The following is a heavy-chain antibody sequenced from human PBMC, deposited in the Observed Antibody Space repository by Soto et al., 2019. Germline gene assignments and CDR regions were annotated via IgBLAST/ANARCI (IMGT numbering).Heavy chain of an antibody. D-gene: IGHD6-6*01. CDR2: ISGSGGST. J-gene: IGHJ4*02. Sequence: EVQLLESGGGLVQPGGSLRLSCAASGFTFGSYAMSWVRQAPGKGLECISVISGSGGSTYYADSVKGRFTISRDNSKNTLYLQMNSLRAEDSATYYCAKDLVLYSSSSPHYFDYWGQGSLVTVSS. V-gene: IGHV3-23*01. CDR3: AKDLVLYSSSSPHYFDY. CDR1: GFTFGSYA.